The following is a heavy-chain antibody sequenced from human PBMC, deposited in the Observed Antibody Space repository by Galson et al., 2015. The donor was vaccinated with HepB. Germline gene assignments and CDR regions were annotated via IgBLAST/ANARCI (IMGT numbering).Heavy chain of an antibody. CDR3: AREGATTVNDAFDI. CDR1: GFTFSSYA. D-gene: IGHD4-17*01. CDR2: ISYDGSNK. V-gene: IGHV3-30*04. J-gene: IGHJ3*02. Sequence: SLRLSCAASGFTFSSYAMHWVRQAPGKGLEWVAVISYDGSNKYYADSVKGRFTISRDNSKNTLYLQMNSLRAEDTAVYYCAREGATTVNDAFDIWGQGTMVTVSS.